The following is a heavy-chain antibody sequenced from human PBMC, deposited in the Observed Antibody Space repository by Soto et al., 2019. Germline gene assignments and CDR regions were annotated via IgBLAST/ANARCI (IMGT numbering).Heavy chain of an antibody. Sequence: EVQLVESGGGLVQPGGSLKLSCAASGFTFSGSTMHWVRQASGKGLEWVGRIRSKANSYATVYAASVKGRFTISRDDSKNTAYLQMKSLKIEDTAVYYCTRHPADSGNLFDYWGQGTLVTVSS. V-gene: IGHV3-73*01. CDR1: GFTFSGST. CDR3: TRHPADSGNLFDY. J-gene: IGHJ4*02. D-gene: IGHD2-15*01. CDR2: IRSKANSYAT.